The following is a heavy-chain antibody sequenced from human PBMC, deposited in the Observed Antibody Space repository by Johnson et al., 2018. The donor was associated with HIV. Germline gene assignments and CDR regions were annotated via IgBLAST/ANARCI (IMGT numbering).Heavy chain of an antibody. CDR3: ARGVDGAFDI. V-gene: IGHV3-30-3*01. CDR2: ISYDGSNK. D-gene: IGHD3-10*01. Sequence: VQLVESGGGVVQPGRSLRLSCAASGFTFSSYALHWVRQAPGKGLDWVAIISYDGSNKYYADSVKGRFTISRDNSKNTLYLQMNSLRAEDTAVYYCARGVDGAFDIWGQGTMVTVSS. J-gene: IGHJ3*02. CDR1: GFTFSSYA.